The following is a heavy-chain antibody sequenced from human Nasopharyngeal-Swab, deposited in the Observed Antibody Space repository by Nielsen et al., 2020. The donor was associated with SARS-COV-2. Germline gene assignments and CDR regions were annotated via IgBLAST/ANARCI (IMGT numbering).Heavy chain of an antibody. CDR2: ITNSGGSA. D-gene: IGHD2-8*01. CDR1: GFTFSSYG. J-gene: IGHJ6*02. Sequence: GESLKISCVASGFTFSSYGMSWVRQAPGKGLEWVSIITNSGGSAYYADSVKGRFTISRDNSKNTLYLQMSSLRAEDTAVYYCAKDRIGYCTKGVCYNSGMDVWGQGTTVTVSS. V-gene: IGHV3-23*01. CDR3: AKDRIGYCTKGVCYNSGMDV.